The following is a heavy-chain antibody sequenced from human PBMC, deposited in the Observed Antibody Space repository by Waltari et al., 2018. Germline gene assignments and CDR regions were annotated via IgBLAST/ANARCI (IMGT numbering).Heavy chain of an antibody. CDR1: GASINSCHFY. D-gene: IGHD1-1*01. J-gene: IGHJ3*01. Sequence: QVQLQESGPRLVRPTQTLSLTCSFSGASINSCHFYWTWIRQPPEKGLEWIGNIHISGSPHPHPSLTRRRSLPADTSRNQSSLGLTSVTAADTPLYYCASAGQLSADALDLWGQGTVVAVSS. CDR2: IHISGSP. CDR3: ASAGQLSADALDL. V-gene: IGHV4-30-4*08.